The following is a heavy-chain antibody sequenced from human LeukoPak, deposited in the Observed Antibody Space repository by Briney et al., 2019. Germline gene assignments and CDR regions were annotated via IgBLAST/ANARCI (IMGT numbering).Heavy chain of an antibody. V-gene: IGHV3-23*01. J-gene: IGHJ4*02. D-gene: IGHD3-22*01. CDR1: GFTFSSYV. CDR2: ISGSGGTT. CDR3: AKRIDTRGSTHYHDY. Sequence: GGSLRLSCAASGFTFSSYVMSWVRRAPGKGLEWVSAISGSGGTTYYADSVKGRLTISRDNSKNTLYLQMNGLRAEDTAVYYCAKRIDTRGSTHYHDYWGQGTLVTVSS.